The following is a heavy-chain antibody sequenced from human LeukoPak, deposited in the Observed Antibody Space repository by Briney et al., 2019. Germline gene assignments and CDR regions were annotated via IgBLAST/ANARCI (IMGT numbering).Heavy chain of an antibody. CDR2: IKKDGSET. D-gene: IGHD5-12*01. Sequence: GGSLRLSCAASGFTFSSYWMSWVRQAPGKGLEWVANIKKDGSETYYVDSVKGRFTISRDNAKNSLYLQMNSLRAEDTAMYYCARGRYSGTTYYFDYWGQGTLVTVSS. CDR3: ARGRYSGTTYYFDY. CDR1: GFTFSSYW. V-gene: IGHV3-7*03. J-gene: IGHJ4*02.